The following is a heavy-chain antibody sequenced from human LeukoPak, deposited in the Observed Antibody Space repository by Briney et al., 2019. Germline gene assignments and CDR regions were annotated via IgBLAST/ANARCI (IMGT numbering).Heavy chain of an antibody. CDR3: AKESGKFDY. CDR2: ISGDGVST. Sequence: PGGSLRLSCVASGLXIADFAMHWVRQAPGKGLEWVSLISGDGVSTFYADSEKGRFSISRDNSKNSLYLEMNSLRTEDAAMYYCAKESGKFDYWGQGTLVAVSS. V-gene: IGHV3-43*02. CDR1: GLXIADFA. J-gene: IGHJ4*02.